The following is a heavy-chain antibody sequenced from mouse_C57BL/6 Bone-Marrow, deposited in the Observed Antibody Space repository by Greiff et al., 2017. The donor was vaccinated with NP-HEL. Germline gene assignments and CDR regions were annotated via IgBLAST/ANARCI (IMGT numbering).Heavy chain of an antibody. J-gene: IGHJ3*01. V-gene: IGHV1-69*01. Sequence: QVQLQQPGAELVMPGASVKLSCKASGYTFTSYWMHWVKQRPGQGLEWIGEIDPSDSYTNYNQKFKGKSTLTVDKSSSTAYMQLSSLTSEDSAVYYCEREEIYYGYGVFAYWGQGTLVTVSA. D-gene: IGHD2-2*01. CDR2: IDPSDSYT. CDR3: EREEIYYGYGVFAY. CDR1: GYTFTSYW.